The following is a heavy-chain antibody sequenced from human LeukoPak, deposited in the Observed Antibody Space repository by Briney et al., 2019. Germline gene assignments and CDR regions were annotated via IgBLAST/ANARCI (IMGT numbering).Heavy chain of an antibody. CDR3: ARDFNIAVAYIDY. CDR1: GFIFSNYA. CDR2: ISGSGSST. J-gene: IGHJ4*02. Sequence: GGSLRPSCAASGFIFSNYAMSWVRQAPGKGLEWVSAISGSGSSTYYADSVKGRFTISRDNAKNSLYLQMNSLRAEDTAVYYCARDFNIAVAYIDYWGQGTLVTVSS. D-gene: IGHD2-21*01. V-gene: IGHV3-23*01.